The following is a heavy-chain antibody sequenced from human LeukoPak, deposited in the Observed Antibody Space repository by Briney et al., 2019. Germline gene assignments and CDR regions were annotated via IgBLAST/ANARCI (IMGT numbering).Heavy chain of an antibody. CDR2: INHSGST. CDR3: ARGPGIAAAGNFDY. D-gene: IGHD6-13*01. Sequence: PSETLPLTCAVYGGSFSGYYWSWIRQPPGKGLEWIGEINHSGSTNYNPSLTSRVTISVDTSKKQFSLKLRSVTAADTAVYYCARGPGIAAAGNFDYWGQGTLVIVSS. CDR1: GGSFSGYY. J-gene: IGHJ4*02. V-gene: IGHV4-34*01.